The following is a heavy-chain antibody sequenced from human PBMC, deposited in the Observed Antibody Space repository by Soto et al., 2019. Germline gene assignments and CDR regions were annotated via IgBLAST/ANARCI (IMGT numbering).Heavy chain of an antibody. Sequence: GGSLRLSCAASGFTFSGSAMHWVRQASGKGLEWVGRIRSKANSYATAYAASVKGRFTISRDDSKNTAYLQMNSLKTEDTAVYYCTSPMPPMVGWGQGTLVTVAS. CDR3: TSPMPPMVG. CDR2: IRSKANSYAT. CDR1: GFTFSGSA. V-gene: IGHV3-73*01. J-gene: IGHJ4*02. D-gene: IGHD3-10*01.